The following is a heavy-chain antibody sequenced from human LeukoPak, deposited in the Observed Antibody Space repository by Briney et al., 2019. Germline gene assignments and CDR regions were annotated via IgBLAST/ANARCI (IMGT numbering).Heavy chain of an antibody. CDR1: GYTFSTYG. CDR3: ARHLRFLENDALNI. Sequence: ASVKVSCKGSGYTFSTYGFSWVRQAPGQGLGWMGWISAYDGKTNSEQRFQGRLTMTTDTSRRTAYMELSSQSADDTAVYYCARHLRFLENDALNIWGQGTMVTVPS. D-gene: IGHD3-3*01. V-gene: IGHV1-18*01. J-gene: IGHJ3*02. CDR2: ISAYDGKT.